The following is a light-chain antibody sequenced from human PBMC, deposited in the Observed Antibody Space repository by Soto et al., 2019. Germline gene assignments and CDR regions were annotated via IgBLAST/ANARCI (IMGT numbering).Light chain of an antibody. Sequence: QSVLTQPPSVSGAPGQRVTISCTGSSSNIGAGYDVHWYQQLPGTAPKLLIYGNSNRPSGVPDRFSGSKSGTSASLAITGLQDEDEADYYCQSYDSSLGGAVFGGGTQLTVL. V-gene: IGLV1-40*01. CDR3: QSYDSSLGGAV. CDR2: GNS. CDR1: SSNIGAGYD. J-gene: IGLJ7*01.